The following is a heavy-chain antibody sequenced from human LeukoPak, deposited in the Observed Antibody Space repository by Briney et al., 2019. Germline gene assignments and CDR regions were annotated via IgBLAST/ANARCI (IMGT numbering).Heavy chain of an antibody. D-gene: IGHD7-27*01. V-gene: IGHV4-34*01. CDR3: ARGYWGSGYFDY. Sequence: SETLSLTCAVYGGSFSGYYWSWIRQPPGKGLEWIGEINHSGSTNYNPSLKSRVTISLDTSKNHFSLKLSSVTAADTAVYYCARGYWGSGYFDYWGQGTLVTVSS. J-gene: IGHJ4*02. CDR1: GGSFSGYY. CDR2: INHSGST.